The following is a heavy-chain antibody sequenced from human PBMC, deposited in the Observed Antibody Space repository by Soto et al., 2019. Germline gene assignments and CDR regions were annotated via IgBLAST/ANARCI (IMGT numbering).Heavy chain of an antibody. J-gene: IGHJ4*02. Sequence: QVQLVQSGAEVKKPGSSVKVSCKASGGTFSSYAISWVRQAPGQGLEWMGGIIPIFGTANYAQKFQGRVTITADEYTSTAYMELSSLRSEDTDGYYCARVRVRFLEWLGSEGWGQGTLVTVSS. CDR2: IIPIFGTA. CDR3: ARVRVRFLEWLGSEG. D-gene: IGHD3-3*01. CDR1: GGTFSSYA. V-gene: IGHV1-69*12.